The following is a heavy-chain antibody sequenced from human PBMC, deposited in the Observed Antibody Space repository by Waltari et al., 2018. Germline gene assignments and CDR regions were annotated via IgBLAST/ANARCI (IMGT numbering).Heavy chain of an antibody. CDR2: INPSGGST. V-gene: IGHV1-46*01. CDR3: AVDTGALWMDV. CDR1: EYTFTSSY. D-gene: IGHD2-21*01. Sequence: QVQLVQSGAEVKKPGASVKISCKTSEYTFTSSYIPWVRQAPGQGLEWMGIINPSGGSTIYAQKFQGRVTMTRDTSTSTVYMELSSLRSEDTAVYYCAVDTGALWMDVWGQGTTVTVSS. J-gene: IGHJ6*02.